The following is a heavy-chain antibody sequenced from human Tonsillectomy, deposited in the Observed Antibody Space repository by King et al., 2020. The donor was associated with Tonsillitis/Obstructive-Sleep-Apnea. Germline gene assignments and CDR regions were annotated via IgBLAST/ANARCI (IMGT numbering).Heavy chain of an antibody. CDR2: INSDESAT. Sequence: VQLVESGGGLVQPGGSLRLSCAASGFTLSGYWMHWVRQAPGKGLVWVSRINSDESATSYADSVKGRFTIPRDNAKNTLYLQMNNLRADDTAVYYCTRSDWFDPWGQGTLVTVSS. CDR1: GFTLSGYW. V-gene: IGHV3-74*01. CDR3: TRSDWFDP. J-gene: IGHJ5*02. D-gene: IGHD3-3*01.